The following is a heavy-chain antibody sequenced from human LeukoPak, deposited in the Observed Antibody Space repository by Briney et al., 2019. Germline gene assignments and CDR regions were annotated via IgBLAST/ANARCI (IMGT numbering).Heavy chain of an antibody. CDR1: GGSISDSSYY. D-gene: IGHD6-6*01. CDR3: ARYLTSIASFHY. J-gene: IGHJ4*02. CDR2: IDYSGRT. Sequence: SETLSLTCSVSGGSISDSSYYWGWIRQPPGKGLEWIGSIDYSGRTYYNPSLKSRATISVDTSNNQFSLKLRSVTAADSAVYFCARYLTSIASFHYGGQKTRVSVP. V-gene: IGHV4-39*07.